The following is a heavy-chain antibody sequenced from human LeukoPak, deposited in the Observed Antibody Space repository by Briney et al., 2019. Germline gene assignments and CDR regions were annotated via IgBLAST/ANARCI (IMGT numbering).Heavy chain of an antibody. J-gene: IGHJ6*02. D-gene: IGHD3-10*01. Sequence: PSQTLSLTCTVSGGSISSGGYYWSWIRQHPGKGLEWIGYIYYSGSTYYNPSLKSRVTISVDTSENQFSLKLSSVTAADTAVYYCARDRGFGDRITYGMDVWGQGTTVTVSS. CDR2: IYYSGST. CDR1: GGSISSGGYY. V-gene: IGHV4-31*03. CDR3: ARDRGFGDRITYGMDV.